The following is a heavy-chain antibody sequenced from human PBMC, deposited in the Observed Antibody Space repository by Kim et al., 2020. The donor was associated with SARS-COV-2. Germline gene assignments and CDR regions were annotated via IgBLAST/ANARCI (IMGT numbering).Heavy chain of an antibody. Sequence: SVKVSCKASGGTFSSYAISWVRQAPGQGLEWMGGIIPIFGTANYAQKFQGRVTITADESTSTAYMELSSLRSEDTAVYYCARAGATMIVVGSDAFDIWGQGTMVTVSS. V-gene: IGHV1-69*13. J-gene: IGHJ3*02. CDR3: ARAGATMIVVGSDAFDI. CDR2: IIPIFGTA. D-gene: IGHD3-22*01. CDR1: GGTFSSYA.